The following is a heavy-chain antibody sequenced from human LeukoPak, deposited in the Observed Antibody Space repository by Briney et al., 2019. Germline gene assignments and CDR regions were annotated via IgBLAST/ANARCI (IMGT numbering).Heavy chain of an antibody. J-gene: IGHJ4*02. CDR1: GGSISNSGYY. CDR3: ARQGYADFSPRPFDY. V-gene: IGHV4-39*01. Sequence: PSETLSLTCTVSGGSISNSGYYWGWIRQPPGKGLEWIGSVYYSGNTNYNPSLKNRVTISVDTSKNQFSLKLRSVTAADTAVFYCARQGYADFSPRPFDYWGQGTLVTVSS. D-gene: IGHD4-17*01. CDR2: VYYSGNT.